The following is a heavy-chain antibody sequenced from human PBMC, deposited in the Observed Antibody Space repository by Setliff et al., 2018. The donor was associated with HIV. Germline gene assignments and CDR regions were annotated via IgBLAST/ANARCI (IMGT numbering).Heavy chain of an antibody. Sequence: GASVQVSCKTSGSTFTASYLHWVRQAPGQGLQWMGWMHPNSGATKYAQKFRDRVTLTGDTSISTASMKLSSLKSDDTAMYYCATSTSRFFWNGFYQGGFGSRNSHSFENWGQGTLVTVSS. D-gene: IGHD3-3*01. CDR1: GSTFTASY. CDR3: ATSTSRFFWNGFYQGGFGSRNSHSFEN. J-gene: IGHJ4*02. CDR2: MHPNSGAT. V-gene: IGHV1-2*02.